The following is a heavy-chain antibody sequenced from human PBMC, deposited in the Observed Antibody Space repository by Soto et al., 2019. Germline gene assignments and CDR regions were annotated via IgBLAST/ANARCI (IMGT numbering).Heavy chain of an antibody. Sequence: EVQLVESGGGLVQPGGSLKLSCAASGFTFSGSAMHWVRQASGKGLEWVGRIRSKANSYATAYVASVKGRFTISRDDSKNTAYLQMNSLKPGDTAVYYWTSQGYSYGFVYWGQGTLVTVSS. V-gene: IGHV3-73*02. D-gene: IGHD5-18*01. CDR1: GFTFSGSA. CDR2: IRSKANSYAT. J-gene: IGHJ4*02. CDR3: TSQGYSYGFVY.